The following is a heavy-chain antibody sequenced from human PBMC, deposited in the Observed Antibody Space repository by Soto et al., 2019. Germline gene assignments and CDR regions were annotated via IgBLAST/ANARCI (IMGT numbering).Heavy chain of an antibody. J-gene: IGHJ4*02. Sequence: GGSLRLSCAGSGLTFSDYYMSWILQAQGKGLEWVSYISSSGNIIYYADPVKGRFTTSRDNAKNSLYLQMNSLRAEDTAVYYCARDLGYYASDGYFDYWGQGTLATVSS. CDR3: ARDLGYYASDGYFDY. CDR1: GLTFSDYY. CDR2: ISSSGNII. D-gene: IGHD3-22*01. V-gene: IGHV3-11*01.